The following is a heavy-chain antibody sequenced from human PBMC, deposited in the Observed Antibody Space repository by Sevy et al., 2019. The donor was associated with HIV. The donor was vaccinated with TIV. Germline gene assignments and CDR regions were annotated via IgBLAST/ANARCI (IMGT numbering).Heavy chain of an antibody. D-gene: IGHD2-8*02. CDR2: LIGGGSRT. CDR1: GFPFSNFA. V-gene: IGHV3-23*01. J-gene: IGHJ6*02. CDR3: AKRRVQSGLSGGGANYGMDV. Sequence: GGSLRLSCAASGFPFSNFAMSWVRQAPGKGLEWVSTLIGGGSRTYYAHSVTGRFIISRVNSRNTLYLQMNSLRAEDTAIYYCAKRRVQSGLSGGGANYGMDVCGRGTTVTVSS.